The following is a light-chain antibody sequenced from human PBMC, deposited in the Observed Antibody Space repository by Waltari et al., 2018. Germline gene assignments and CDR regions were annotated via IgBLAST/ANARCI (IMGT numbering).Light chain of an antibody. J-gene: IGLJ2*01. CDR1: GSNIGAGYD. Sequence: QSVLTQPPSVSGAPGQRVAISCTGSGSNIGAGYDVHWYQQHPGKAPKLLIYGVNNRPLGVPDRFSGSPFGTSASLAITGLQAEDGADYYCQSYDPSLSVVFGGGTKLTVL. V-gene: IGLV1-40*01. CDR3: QSYDPSLSVV. CDR2: GVN.